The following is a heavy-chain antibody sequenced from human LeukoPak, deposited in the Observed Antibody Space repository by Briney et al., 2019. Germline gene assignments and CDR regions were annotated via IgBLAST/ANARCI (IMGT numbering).Heavy chain of an antibody. J-gene: IGHJ4*02. Sequence: KSSETLSLTCSVSGGSISNSHYYWGWIRQAPGKGLEWMGSIYYSGSTNYNPSLKSRVTISVDTSKNQFSLKLSSVTAADTAVYYCARNLYYYDSSGYYDYWGQGTLVTVSS. D-gene: IGHD3-22*01. CDR2: IYYSGST. CDR1: GGSISNSHYY. CDR3: ARNLYYYDSSGYYDY. V-gene: IGHV4-39*07.